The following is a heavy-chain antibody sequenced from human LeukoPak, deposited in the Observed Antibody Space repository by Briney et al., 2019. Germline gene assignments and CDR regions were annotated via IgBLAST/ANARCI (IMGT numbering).Heavy chain of an antibody. CDR3: ARERVAVVVVPAAIRFGYYYYGMDV. Sequence: GASVKVSCKASGYTFTSYGISWVRQAPGHGLERMGWISAYNGNTNYAQKLQGRVTMTTDTSTSTAYMELRSLRSDDTAVYYCARERVAVVVVPAAIRFGYYYYGMDVWGQGTTVTVSS. CDR2: ISAYNGNT. CDR1: GYTFTSYG. J-gene: IGHJ6*02. V-gene: IGHV1-18*01. D-gene: IGHD2-2*01.